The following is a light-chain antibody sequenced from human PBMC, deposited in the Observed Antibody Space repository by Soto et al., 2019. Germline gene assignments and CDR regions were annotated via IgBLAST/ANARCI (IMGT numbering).Light chain of an antibody. Sequence: DIQLTQSPSSLSASIGDRVTITCRASQSFSTYLNWYQQKPGKAPKLLIYAASVLQSRVPSMFRRSRSWPDFTLTISDLQPEDFATYSCQQSYSTPLTFGGGTKVDIK. CDR1: QSFSTY. CDR2: AAS. V-gene: IGKV1-39*01. J-gene: IGKJ4*01. CDR3: QQSYSTPLT.